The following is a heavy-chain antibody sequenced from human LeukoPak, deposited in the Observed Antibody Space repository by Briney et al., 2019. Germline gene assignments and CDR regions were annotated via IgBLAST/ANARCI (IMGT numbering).Heavy chain of an antibody. CDR1: GFTFSSYE. V-gene: IGHV3-9*01. Sequence: GGSLRRSCAASGFTFSSYEMNWVRQAPGKGLEWVSGISWNSGSIGYADSVKGRFTISRDNAKNSLYLQMNSLRAEDTALYYCAKAGVVVAAHFDPWGQGTLVTVSS. CDR3: AKAGVVVAAHFDP. D-gene: IGHD2-15*01. CDR2: ISWNSGSI. J-gene: IGHJ5*02.